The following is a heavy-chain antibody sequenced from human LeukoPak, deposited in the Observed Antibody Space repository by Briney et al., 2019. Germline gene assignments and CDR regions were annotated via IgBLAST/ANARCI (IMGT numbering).Heavy chain of an antibody. J-gene: IGHJ4*02. V-gene: IGHV3-64D*06. CDR1: GFTFSTYV. CDR3: VRGTGY. CDR2: ISSNGDNT. Sequence: GGSLRLSCSVSGFTFSTYVMHWVHQAPGKGLGYVSAISSNGDNTYYADSVKGRFTISRDNSKNTLYLQMSSLRPDDTAVYFCVRGTGYWGQGTLVTVSS.